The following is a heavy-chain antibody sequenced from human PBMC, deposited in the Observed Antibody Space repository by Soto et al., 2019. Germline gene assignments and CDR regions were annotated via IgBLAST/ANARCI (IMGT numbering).Heavy chain of an antibody. J-gene: IGHJ4*02. CDR3: AKDLSCSPQYYFDY. CDR1: GFTFSSYA. V-gene: IGHV3-23*01. D-gene: IGHD2-15*01. CDR2: ISGSGGST. Sequence: GSRILPCIASGFTFSSYAMSWVRQAPGKGLEWVSAISGSGGSTYYADSVKGRFTISRDNSKNTLYLQMNSLRAEDTAVYYCAKDLSCSPQYYFDYWGQGTLVTVSS.